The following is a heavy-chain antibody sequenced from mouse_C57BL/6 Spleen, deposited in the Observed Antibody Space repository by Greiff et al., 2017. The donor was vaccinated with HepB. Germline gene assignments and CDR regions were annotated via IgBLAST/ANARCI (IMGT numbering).Heavy chain of an antibody. J-gene: IGHJ2*01. Sequence: VQLQQPGAELVMPGASVKLSCKASGYTFTSYWMHWVKQRPGQGLEWIGEIDPSDSYTNYNQKFKGKSTLTVDKSSSTAYMQLSSLTSEDSAVYYCASGLSDEGCDYWGQGTTLTVSS. CDR1: GYTFTSYW. CDR3: ASGLSDEGCDY. V-gene: IGHV1-69*01. CDR2: IDPSDSYT.